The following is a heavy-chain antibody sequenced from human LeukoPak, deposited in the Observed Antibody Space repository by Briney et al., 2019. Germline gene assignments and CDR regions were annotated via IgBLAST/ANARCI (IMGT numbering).Heavy chain of an antibody. J-gene: IGHJ4*02. D-gene: IGHD2-15*01. V-gene: IGHV3-30*02. Sequence: GGSLRLSCAASGFTFSSYGMHWVRQAPGKGLEWVAFIRYDGSNKYYADSVKGRFTISRDNAKNSLYLQMNSLRAEDTAVYYCARGADCSGGSCYSNIFDYWGQGTLVTVSS. CDR1: GFTFSSYG. CDR3: ARGADCSGGSCYSNIFDY. CDR2: IRYDGSNK.